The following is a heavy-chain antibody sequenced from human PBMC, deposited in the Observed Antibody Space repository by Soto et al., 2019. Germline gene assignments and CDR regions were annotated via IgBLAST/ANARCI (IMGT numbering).Heavy chain of an antibody. CDR1: GFTVSSNY. J-gene: IGHJ6*02. Sequence: GGSLRLSCAASGFTVSSNYMSWVRQAPGKGLEWVSVIYSGGSTYYADSVRGRFTISRDNSKNTLYLQMKSLRAEDTAVYYCARDYIQLWSVYGMDVWGQGTTVTVSS. CDR3: ARDYIQLWSVYGMDV. V-gene: IGHV3-53*01. D-gene: IGHD5-18*01. CDR2: IYSGGST.